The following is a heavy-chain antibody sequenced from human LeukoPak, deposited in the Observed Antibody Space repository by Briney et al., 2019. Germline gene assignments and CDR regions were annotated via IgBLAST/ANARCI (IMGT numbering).Heavy chain of an antibody. CDR1: GYTFTTYA. CDR3: ARARNDYDSNGFSFLDY. J-gene: IGHJ4*02. Sequence: ASVKVSCKASGYTFTTYAMHWVRQAPGQGLEWMGWITPSGGTNYPQKFQGRVAITRDTSITTAYMDLSRLTSDDTAVYYCARARNDYDSNGFSFLDYWGQGTLVTVSS. V-gene: IGHV1-2*02. D-gene: IGHD3-22*01. CDR2: ITPSGGT.